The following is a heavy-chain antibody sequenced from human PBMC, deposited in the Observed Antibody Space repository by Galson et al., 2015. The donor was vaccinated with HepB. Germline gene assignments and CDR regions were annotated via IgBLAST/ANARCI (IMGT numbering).Heavy chain of an antibody. CDR1: GFTFTSSA. D-gene: IGHD2-2*01. CDR3: AAGPLYCSSTSCQYYFDY. CDR2: IVVGSGNT. Sequence: SVKVSCKASGFTFTSSAMQWVRQARGQRLEWIGWIVVGSGNTNYAQKFQERVTITRDMSTSTAYMELSSLRSEDTAVYYCAAGPLYCSSTSCQYYFDYSGQGTLVTVSS. V-gene: IGHV1-58*02. J-gene: IGHJ4*02.